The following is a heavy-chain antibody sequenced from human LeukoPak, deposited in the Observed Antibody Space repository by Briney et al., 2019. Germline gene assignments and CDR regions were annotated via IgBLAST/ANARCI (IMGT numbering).Heavy chain of an antibody. CDR2: IIHNFGTA. J-gene: IGHJ6*03. V-gene: IGHV1-69*06. CDR1: VGTHRRYA. CDR3: ARATYYYDSSGYPYYMDI. D-gene: IGHD3-22*01. Sequence: SVKVSRKSSVGTHRRYAISWVRQAPSKGREGMGGIIHNFGTAHYAQKFQDRVTNTADKPTSTAYIELTSLRSEDTAVYYCARATYYYDSSGYPYYMDIWGKGKTVTISS.